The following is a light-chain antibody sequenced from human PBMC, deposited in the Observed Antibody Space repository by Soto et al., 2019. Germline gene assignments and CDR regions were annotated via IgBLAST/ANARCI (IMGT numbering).Light chain of an antibody. Sequence: AIRMTQSPSSLSASTGDRVTITCRASQGISSYLAWYQQKPGKAPKLLIYAASTLQSGVPSRFSGSGSGTDFTLTISCLQSEDFATYYCQQYYSYARTFGQGIKVEIK. CDR3: QQYYSYART. V-gene: IGKV1-8*01. CDR2: AAS. J-gene: IGKJ1*01. CDR1: QGISSY.